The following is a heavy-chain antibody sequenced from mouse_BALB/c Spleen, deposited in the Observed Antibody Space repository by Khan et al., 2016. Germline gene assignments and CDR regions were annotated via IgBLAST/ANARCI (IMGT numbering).Heavy chain of an antibody. CDR3: ASSGGY. CDR2: IDPANGNT. Sequence: VRLQQSGAELVKPGASVKLSCTASGFNIKDTYMHWVKQRPEQGLEWIGRIDPANGNTKYDPKFQGKATITADTSSKPAYLQLSSLTSEDTAVYYCASSGGYWGQGTTLTVSS. CDR1: GFNIKDTY. V-gene: IGHV14-3*02. J-gene: IGHJ2*01.